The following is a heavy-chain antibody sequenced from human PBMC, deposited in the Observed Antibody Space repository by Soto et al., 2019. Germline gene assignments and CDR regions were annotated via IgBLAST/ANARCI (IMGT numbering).Heavy chain of an antibody. D-gene: IGHD3-3*01. CDR3: ATVLNFWSGHLDNWFDP. V-gene: IGHV1-69*13. Sequence: ASVKVSCKASGGTFSSYAISWVRQAPGQGLEWMGGIIPIFGTANYAQKFQGRVTITADESTSTAYMELSSLRSEDTAVYYCATVLNFWSGHLDNWFDPRGQGTRVTVSS. CDR2: IIPIFGTA. CDR1: GGTFSSYA. J-gene: IGHJ5*02.